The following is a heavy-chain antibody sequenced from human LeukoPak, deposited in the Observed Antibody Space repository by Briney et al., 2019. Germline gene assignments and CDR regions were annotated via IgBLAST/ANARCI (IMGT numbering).Heavy chain of an antibody. CDR3: ARPGTSWDGEAMDCDY. CDR2: ISSSSSYI. Sequence: PGGSLRLSCAASGFTFSSYSMKWVRQAPAKGLEWVSSISSSSSYIYYADSVKGRVTISRDNAKNSLYLQMNSLSAEDAAVYYCARPGTSWDGEAMDCDYSGHVTPVTVSS. D-gene: IGHD2-2*01. CDR1: GFTFSSYS. J-gene: IGHJ4*01. V-gene: IGHV3-21*01.